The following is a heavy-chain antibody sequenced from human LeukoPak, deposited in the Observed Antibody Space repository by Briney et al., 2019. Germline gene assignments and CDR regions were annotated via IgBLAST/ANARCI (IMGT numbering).Heavy chain of an antibody. CDR3: AGVRRYYFDY. CDR1: EFTISAFW. J-gene: IGHJ4*02. CDR2: IKQDGSEK. V-gene: IGHV3-7*04. Sequence: PGGSLRLSCAASEFTISAFWMSWVRQAPGKGLEWVANIKQDGSEKYYVDSVKGRFTISRDNAKNSLYLQMNSLRAEDTAVYYCAGVRRYYFDYWGQGTLVTVSS.